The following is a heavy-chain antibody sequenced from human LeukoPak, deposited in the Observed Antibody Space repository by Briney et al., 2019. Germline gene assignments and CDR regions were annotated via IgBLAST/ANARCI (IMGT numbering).Heavy chain of an antibody. CDR2: ISGYNGTT. J-gene: IGHJ3*02. Sequence: ASVKVSCKASDYTLIDYDISWVRQAPGQGLEWMGWISGYNGTTNYAQKLQGRVTMTTDTSSTTAYMELRSLRSDDTTMYYCVRDESGFDIWGHGTMVTVSS. CDR1: DYTLIDYD. CDR3: VRDESGFDI. D-gene: IGHD1-26*01. V-gene: IGHV1-18*01.